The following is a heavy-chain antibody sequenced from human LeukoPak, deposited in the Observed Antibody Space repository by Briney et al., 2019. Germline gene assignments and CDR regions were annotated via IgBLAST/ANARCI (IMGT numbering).Heavy chain of an antibody. CDR2: INQSGNS. V-gene: IGHV4-34*10. Sequence: SETLSLTCAVYVRSFSDYYWTWIRQSPERGLEWIGEINQSGNSNYNPSLKSRVTMSVDTSKNQFSLKLSSVTAADTAVYYCASVGIAVAEITWGDAFDIWGQGTMVTVSS. CDR3: ASVGIAVAEITWGDAFDI. CDR1: VRSFSDYY. J-gene: IGHJ3*02. D-gene: IGHD6-19*01.